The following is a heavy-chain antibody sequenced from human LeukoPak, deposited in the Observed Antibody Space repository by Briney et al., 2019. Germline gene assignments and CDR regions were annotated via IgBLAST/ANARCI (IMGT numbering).Heavy chain of an antibody. Sequence: GGSLRLSCSASAFTFSSYSMNRVRQAPGKGLEWVSYISSSSGTIYYADSVKGRFTISRDNVKNSLCLQMNSLRDEDTAVYYCAGQSGSYYGFIDYWGQGTLVTVSS. CDR2: ISSSSGTI. J-gene: IGHJ4*02. CDR1: AFTFSSYS. CDR3: AGQSGSYYGFIDY. V-gene: IGHV3-48*02. D-gene: IGHD1-26*01.